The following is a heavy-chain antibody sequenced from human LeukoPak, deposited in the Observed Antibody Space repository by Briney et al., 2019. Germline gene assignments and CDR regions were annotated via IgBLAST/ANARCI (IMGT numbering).Heavy chain of an antibody. CDR1: GFTFSSYG. CDR3: ARDYGGDY. D-gene: IGHD4-23*01. Sequence: GGSLRLSCAASGFTFSSYGMHWVRQAPGKGLEWVAVISYDGSNKYYADSVKGRFTISRDNSKNTLYLQMNSLRAGDTAVYYCARDYGGDYWGQGTLVTVSS. CDR2: ISYDGSNK. V-gene: IGHV3-30*03. J-gene: IGHJ4*02.